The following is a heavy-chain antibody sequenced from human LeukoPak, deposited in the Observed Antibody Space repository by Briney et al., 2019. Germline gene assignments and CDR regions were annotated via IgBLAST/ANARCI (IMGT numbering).Heavy chain of an antibody. CDR3: ARMESYSSSVDY. J-gene: IGHJ4*02. CDR1: GYTFTSYD. Sequence: ASVKVSCKASGYTFTSYDINWVRQATGQGLEWMGWMNPNSGNTGYAQKFQGRVTITTDESTSTAYMELSSLRSEDTAVYYCARMESYSSSVDYWGQGTLVTVSS. V-gene: IGHV1-8*03. CDR2: MNPNSGNT. D-gene: IGHD6-6*01.